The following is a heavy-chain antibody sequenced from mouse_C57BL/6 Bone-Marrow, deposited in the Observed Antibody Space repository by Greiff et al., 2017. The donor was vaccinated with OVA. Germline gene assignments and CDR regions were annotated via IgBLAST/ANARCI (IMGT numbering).Heavy chain of an antibody. CDR1: GFTFTGYY. D-gene: IGHD2-4*01. CDR2: IRNKANGYTT. J-gene: IGHJ3*01. Sequence: EVLLVESGGDLVKPGGSLNLSCAASGFTFTGYYMSWVRQTPGKALEWVGFIRNKANGYTTEYSASVKGRFTISRDTSQSILYLQMNALRAKDSATYYCASYTNDYDGVFAYWGQGTLVTVSA. CDR3: ASYTNDYDGVFAY. V-gene: IGHV7-3*01.